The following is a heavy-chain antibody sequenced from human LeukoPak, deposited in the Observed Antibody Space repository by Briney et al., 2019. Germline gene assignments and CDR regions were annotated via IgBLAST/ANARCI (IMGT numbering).Heavy chain of an antibody. CDR3: ARSNSESYYRGYYFDY. Sequence: SETLSLTCTVSGGSISSSSYYWGWIRQPPGKGLEWIGSIYYSGTTNYNPSLKSRVTISVDTSMNQFSLKLSSVTAADTAVYYCARSNSESYYRGYYFDYWGQGTLVTVSS. D-gene: IGHD1-26*01. J-gene: IGHJ4*02. V-gene: IGHV4-39*07. CDR2: IYYSGTT. CDR1: GGSISSSSYY.